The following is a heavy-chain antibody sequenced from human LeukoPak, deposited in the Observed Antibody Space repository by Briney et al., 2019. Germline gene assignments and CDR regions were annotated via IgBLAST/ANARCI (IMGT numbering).Heavy chain of an antibody. Sequence: PSETLPLTCAVYGGSFSGYYLNWIRQPPGKGLEWIGEIHPSGSTNYNPSLKSRVTISVDTSKNQFSLKLSSVTAADTAVYYCARGWGYCSSTSCANDAFDIWGQGTMVTVSS. CDR3: ARGWGYCSSTSCANDAFDI. J-gene: IGHJ3*02. D-gene: IGHD2-2*01. CDR1: GGSFSGYY. V-gene: IGHV4-34*01. CDR2: IHPSGST.